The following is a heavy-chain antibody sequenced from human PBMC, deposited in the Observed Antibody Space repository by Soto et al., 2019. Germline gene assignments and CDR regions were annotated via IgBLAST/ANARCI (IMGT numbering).Heavy chain of an antibody. Sequence: PWGCLRLSCAASGVIFSSYSMNWVRQAPGKGLEWVSSISSSSSYIYYADSVKGRFTISRDNAKNSLYLQMNSLRAEDTAVYYGARGLKTGTIPPDYWGQGTLVTVSS. CDR1: GVIFSSYS. V-gene: IGHV3-21*01. D-gene: IGHD3-3*01. J-gene: IGHJ4*02. CDR2: ISSSSSYI. CDR3: ARGLKTGTIPPDY.